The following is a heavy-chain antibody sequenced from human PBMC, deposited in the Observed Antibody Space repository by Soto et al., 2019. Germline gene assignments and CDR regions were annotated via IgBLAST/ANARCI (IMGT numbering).Heavy chain of an antibody. CDR2: MYWHDDK. J-gene: IGHJ5*01. CDR1: GFSLPNTGGT. D-gene: IGHD3-9*01. Sequence: SGPTLVYPNQTRTLTCTFSGFSLPNTGGTVGWVRQPPGKALEWLALMYWHDDKRYNPSLRNRLTIAKDTSKNRVVLTLANVGPVDTATYFCSHSRFGILTGPHDSSGRGTLVPVSS. V-gene: IGHV2-5*01. CDR3: SHSRFGILTGPHDS.